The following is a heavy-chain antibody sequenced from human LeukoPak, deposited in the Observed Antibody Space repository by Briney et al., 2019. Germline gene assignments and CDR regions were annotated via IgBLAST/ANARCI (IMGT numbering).Heavy chain of an antibody. CDR2: INEGGSEK. D-gene: IGHD5-18*01. CDR1: GFAFSNYW. J-gene: IGHJ5*01. Sequence: GGPLRLSCAASGFAFSNYWMTWVPQAPGKALEWVANINEGGSEKNYVDSVKGQFTNSRDNAKNSLYLQMSSLRAEDTAVYYCARDIPGGASYLDSWGQGTLVTVSS. V-gene: IGHV3-7*01. CDR3: ARDIPGGASYLDS.